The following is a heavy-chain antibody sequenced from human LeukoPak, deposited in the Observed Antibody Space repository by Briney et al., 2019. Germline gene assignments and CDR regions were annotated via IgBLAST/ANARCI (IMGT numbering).Heavy chain of an antibody. V-gene: IGHV1-2*02. D-gene: IGHD5-18*01. J-gene: IGHJ4*02. CDR3: ARDFVGYSYDY. Sequence: ASVTVSCKASAYTFTGYYMHWVRQAPGQGLEWMGWIYPNSGGTNYAQKFQGRVTMTRDTSISTAYMELSRLRSDDTAVYYCARDFVGYSYDYWGQGTLVTVSS. CDR1: AYTFTGYY. CDR2: IYPNSGGT.